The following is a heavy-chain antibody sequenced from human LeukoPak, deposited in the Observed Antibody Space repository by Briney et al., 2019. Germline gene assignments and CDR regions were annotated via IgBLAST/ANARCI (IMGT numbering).Heavy chain of an antibody. CDR2: IYHSGST. CDR1: GGSISSSNW. Sequence: SETLSLTCAVSGGSISSSNWWSWVRQPPGKGLEWIGEIYHSGSTNYNPSLKSRVTISVDKSKNQFSLKLSSVTAADTAVYYCARDHCSSTSCYFDYWGQGTLVTVSS. J-gene: IGHJ4*02. D-gene: IGHD2-2*01. CDR3: ARDHCSSTSCYFDY. V-gene: IGHV4-4*02.